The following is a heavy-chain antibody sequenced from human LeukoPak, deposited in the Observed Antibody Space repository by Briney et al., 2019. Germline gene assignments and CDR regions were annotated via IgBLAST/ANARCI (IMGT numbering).Heavy chain of an antibody. D-gene: IGHD1-26*01. CDR1: GFTLSSNY. V-gene: IGHV3-53*01. Sequence: GGSLRLSCADSGFTLSSNYMSWVRQAPGKGLEWVSIIYSGGSTFYEDSVKGRFTISRDNPKHTLYLQMNSLRAEDTAVYYCAGGGSYLSAFDIWGQGTMVSVSS. CDR3: AGGGSYLSAFDI. J-gene: IGHJ3*02. CDR2: IYSGGST.